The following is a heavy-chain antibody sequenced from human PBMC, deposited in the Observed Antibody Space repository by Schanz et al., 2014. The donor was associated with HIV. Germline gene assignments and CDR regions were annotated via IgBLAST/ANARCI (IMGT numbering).Heavy chain of an antibody. CDR1: GFTFSSYA. CDR2: ISGSGGST. CDR3: ARGGGSGSYFAGYHFDY. V-gene: IGHV3-23*04. D-gene: IGHD1-26*01. Sequence: VQLVESGGGVVQPGRSLRLSCAASGFTFSSYAMSWVRQAPGKGLEWVSAISGSGGSTYYADSVKGRFTISRDNSKNTLYLQMNSLRVDDTAVYYCARGGGSGSYFAGYHFDYWGQGTLVTVSS. J-gene: IGHJ4*02.